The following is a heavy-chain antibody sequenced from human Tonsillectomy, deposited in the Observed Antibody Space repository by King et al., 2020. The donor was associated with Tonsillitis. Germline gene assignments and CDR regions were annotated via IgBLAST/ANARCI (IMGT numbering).Heavy chain of an antibody. CDR3: AREPGPNSYYYDMGMDV. D-gene: IGHD3-22*01. Sequence: QLQESGPGLVKPSETLSLTCTVSGGSISSYYWSWIRQPPGKGLEWIGYIYYSGSTNSNPSLKSRVTISVDTSKNQFSLKLSSVTAADTAVYYCAREPGPNSYYYDMGMDVWGQGTTVTVSS. CDR1: GGSISSYY. J-gene: IGHJ6*02. V-gene: IGHV4-59*01. CDR2: IYYSGST.